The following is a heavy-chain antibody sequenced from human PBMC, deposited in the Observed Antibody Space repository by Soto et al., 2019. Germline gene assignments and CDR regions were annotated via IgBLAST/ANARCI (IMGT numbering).Heavy chain of an antibody. CDR1: GGSISSYY. J-gene: IGHJ4*02. D-gene: IGHD6-19*01. CDR2: IYYSGST. V-gene: IGHV4-59*01. CDR3: ARVPYSSGWFSIDY. Sequence: SETVSLTCTVSGGSISSYYWSWIRQPPGKGLEWIGYIYYSGSTNYNPSLKSRVTISVDTSKNQFSMKLSSVTAADTAVYYCARVPYSSGWFSIDYWGQGTPVNVSS.